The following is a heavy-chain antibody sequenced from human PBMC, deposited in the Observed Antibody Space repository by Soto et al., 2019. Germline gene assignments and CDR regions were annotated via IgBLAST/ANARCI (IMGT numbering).Heavy chain of an antibody. V-gene: IGHV1-46*01. CDR2: INPSGGST. CDR1: GYTFTSYY. Sequence: ASVNVSCKSSGYTFTSYYIHWVRQAPGQGLECMGIINPSGGSTSYAQKFQGRVTMTRDTSTSTVYMELSSLRSEDTAVYYCARDLRITMVRGVIKDYYYGMDVWGQGTTVTVSS. CDR3: ARDLRITMVRGVIKDYYYGMDV. D-gene: IGHD3-10*01. J-gene: IGHJ6*02.